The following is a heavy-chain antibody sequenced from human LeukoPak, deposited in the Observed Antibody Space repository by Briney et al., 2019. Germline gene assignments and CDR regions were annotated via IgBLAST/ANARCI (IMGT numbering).Heavy chain of an antibody. V-gene: IGHV1-8*01. CDR2: MNPNSGNT. D-gene: IGHD3-22*01. J-gene: IGHJ4*02. CDR1: GYTFTSYD. Sequence: ASVKVSCKASGYTFTSYDINWVRQATGQGLEWMGWMNPNSGNTGYAQKFQGRVTVTRITSTSTAYMELSSLRSEDTAVYYCARGPSIVVVDTTPDYWGQGTLVTVSS. CDR3: ARGPSIVVVDTTPDY.